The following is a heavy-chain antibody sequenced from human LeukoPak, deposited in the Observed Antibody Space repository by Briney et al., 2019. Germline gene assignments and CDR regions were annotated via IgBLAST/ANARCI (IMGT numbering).Heavy chain of an antibody. CDR2: IHYSGSA. CDR1: GGSISGYY. V-gene: IGHV4-59*08. Sequence: SETLSLTCTVSGGSISGYYWSWIRQPPGKGLEWIAYIHYSGSANYNPPLKSRLTISVDTSKNQLSLKLNSVTDADTAVYYCARHGQNDGYPLDYWGQGTLVSVSS. J-gene: IGHJ4*02. CDR3: ARHGQNDGYPLDY. D-gene: IGHD5-24*01.